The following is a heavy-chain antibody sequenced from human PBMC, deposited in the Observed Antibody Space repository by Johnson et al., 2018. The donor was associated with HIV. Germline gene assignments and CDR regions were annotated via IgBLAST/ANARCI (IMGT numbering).Heavy chain of an antibody. Sequence: QVQLVESGGGVVQPGRSLRLSCAASGFTFSSFAVHWVRQAPGKGLEWVAVISYDGSNEYFADSVKGRFTISRDNSNNPLYLQMNSLRTEDTAVYNCARGRMHFLVGGAFDIWGQGTMVTVSS. D-gene: IGHD2-21*01. CDR1: GFTFSSFA. CDR3: ARGRMHFLVGGAFDI. V-gene: IGHV3-30-3*01. CDR2: ISYDGSNE. J-gene: IGHJ3*02.